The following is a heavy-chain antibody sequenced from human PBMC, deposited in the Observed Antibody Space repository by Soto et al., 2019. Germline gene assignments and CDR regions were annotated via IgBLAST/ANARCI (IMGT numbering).Heavy chain of an antibody. Sequence: QVQLVQSGAEVKKPGSSVKVSCKASGGTFSSYTISWVRQAPGQGLEWMGRIIPILGIANYAQKFQGRVTITADKSTSTAYMELSSLRSEDTAVYYCARDGIVVVVAATSYYYYGMDVWGPGTTVTVSS. CDR3: ARDGIVVVVAATSYYYYGMDV. CDR1: GGTFSSYT. V-gene: IGHV1-69*08. CDR2: IIPILGIA. J-gene: IGHJ6*02. D-gene: IGHD2-15*01.